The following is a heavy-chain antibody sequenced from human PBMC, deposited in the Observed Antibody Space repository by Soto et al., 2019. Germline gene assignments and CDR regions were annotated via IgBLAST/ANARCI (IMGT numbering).Heavy chain of an antibody. CDR1: GFTFDVYA. CDR2: INYNSGSV. CDR3: AKDISLRGWVYLVLEY. D-gene: IGHD6-13*01. Sequence: EVQLVESGGGWVQPGRSLRLSCAASGFTFDVYAMPWVRQAPGKGLEWVSGINYNSGSVGYADSVKGRFTISRDNAKNSLHLQMNSLRAEDTAVYYCAKDISLRGWVYLVLEYWGQGTLVTVSP. V-gene: IGHV3-9*01. J-gene: IGHJ4*02.